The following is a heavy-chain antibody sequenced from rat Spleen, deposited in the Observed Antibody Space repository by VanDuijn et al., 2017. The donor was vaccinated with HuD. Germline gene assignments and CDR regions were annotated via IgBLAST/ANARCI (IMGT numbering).Heavy chain of an antibody. V-gene: IGHV5-17*01. J-gene: IGHJ4*01. Sequence: EVQLVESGGGLVQPGKSLKFSCAASGFTFSNYGMAWVRQAPKKGLDWVASISYDGGSTYYRDSVQGRFTISRDNAKSTLYLQMDSLRSEDTATYYCARGWEGVMDAWGQGASVTVSS. CDR1: GFTFSNYG. D-gene: IGHD1-11*01. CDR2: ISYDGGST. CDR3: ARGWEGVMDA.